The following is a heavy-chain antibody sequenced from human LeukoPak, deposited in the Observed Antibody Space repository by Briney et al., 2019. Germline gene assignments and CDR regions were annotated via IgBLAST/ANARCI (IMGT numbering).Heavy chain of an antibody. CDR1: GAPVNFYY. J-gene: IGHJ4*02. D-gene: IGHD3-10*01. Sequence: SETLSLTCTVSGAPVNFYYLSWIRHSAEKGLEWIGRIYTRGNTNYNPSLKNRVTLSVDTSRNQFSLMLSSVTAADTAVYYCAKESRLGGASGSHHFDYWGQGVLVTVSS. CDR2: IYTRGNT. CDR3: AKESRLGGASGSHHFDY. V-gene: IGHV4-4*07.